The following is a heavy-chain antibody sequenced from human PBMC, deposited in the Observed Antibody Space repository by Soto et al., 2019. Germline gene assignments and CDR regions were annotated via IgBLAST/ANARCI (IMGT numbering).Heavy chain of an antibody. CDR2: ISGSGGST. D-gene: IGHD3-3*01. V-gene: IGHV3-23*01. Sequence: GGSLRLSCAASGFTFSKYALTWVRQAPGKGLEWVSVISGSGGSTYYADSVKGRFTISRDNSKNTLYLQMNSLRAEDTAVYYCARDPDFTPGAGMDVWGQGTTVTVSS. CDR1: GFTFSKYA. J-gene: IGHJ6*02. CDR3: ARDPDFTPGAGMDV.